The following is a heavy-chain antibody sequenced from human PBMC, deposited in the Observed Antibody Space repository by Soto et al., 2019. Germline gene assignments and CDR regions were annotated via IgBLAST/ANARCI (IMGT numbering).Heavy chain of an antibody. CDR2: IYYSGST. V-gene: IGHV4-59*01. Sequence: PSETLSLTCTVSGGSISSYYWSWIRQPPGKGLEWIGYIYYSGSTNYNPSLKSRVTISVDTSKNQFSLKLSSVTAADTAVYYCAYSDYTYYLDYWGQGTLGTVSS. CDR1: GGSISSYY. J-gene: IGHJ4*02. D-gene: IGHD4-17*01. CDR3: AYSDYTYYLDY.